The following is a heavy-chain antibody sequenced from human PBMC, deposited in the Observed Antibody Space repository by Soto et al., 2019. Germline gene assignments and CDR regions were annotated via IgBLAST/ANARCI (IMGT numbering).Heavy chain of an antibody. J-gene: IGHJ5*02. CDR2: IYHSGST. V-gene: IGHV4-4*02. CDR3: ARSYMVRGVANWGDP. D-gene: IGHD3-10*01. Sequence: SETLSLTCAVSGGSISSSNWWSWVRQPPGKGLEWIGEIYHSGSTNYNPSLKSRVTISVDKSKNQFSLKLSSVTAADTAVYYCARSYMVRGVANWGDPWGQGTLVTVS. CDR1: GGSISSSNW.